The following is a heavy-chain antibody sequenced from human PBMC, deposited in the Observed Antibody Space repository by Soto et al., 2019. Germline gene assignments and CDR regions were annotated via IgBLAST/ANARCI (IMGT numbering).Heavy chain of an antibody. D-gene: IGHD3-22*01. CDR1: GFTFSSYA. CDR2: ISGSGGST. V-gene: IGHV3-23*01. J-gene: IGHJ6*02. CDR3: AKRELVTMRRIYYYGMDV. Sequence: PGGSLRLSCAASGFTFSSYAMSWVRQAPGKGLEWVSAISGSGGSTYYADSVKGRFTISRDNSKNTLYLQMNSLRAEDTAVYYCAKRELVTMRRIYYYGMDVWGQGTTVTVSS.